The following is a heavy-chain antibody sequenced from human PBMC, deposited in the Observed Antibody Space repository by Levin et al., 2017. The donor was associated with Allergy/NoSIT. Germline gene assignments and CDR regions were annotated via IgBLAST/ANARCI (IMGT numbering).Heavy chain of an antibody. D-gene: IGHD3-3*01. J-gene: IGHJ3*02. Sequence: GGSLRLSCKGSGYSFTSYWIGWVRQMPGKGLEWMGIIYPGDSDTRYSPSFQGQVTISADKSISTAYLQWSSLKASDTAMYYCARRIQSQGFLEWCDIWGQGTMVTVSS. CDR1: GYSFTSYW. V-gene: IGHV5-51*01. CDR2: IYPGDSDT. CDR3: ARRIQSQGFLEWCDI.